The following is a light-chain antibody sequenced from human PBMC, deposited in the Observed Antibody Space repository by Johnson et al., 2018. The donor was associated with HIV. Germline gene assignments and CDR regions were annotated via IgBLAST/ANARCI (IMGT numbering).Light chain of an antibody. Sequence: QLVLTQPPSVSAAPGQKVTISCSGSNSNIGNNYVTWYQHLPGTAPKLLIYENNERPSGIPDRFSGSKSGTSATLGITGLQTGDEAEYYCATWDTSLSAGGVFGTGTKVTVL. CDR3: ATWDTSLSAGGV. CDR1: NSNIGNNY. J-gene: IGLJ1*01. V-gene: IGLV1-51*02. CDR2: ENN.